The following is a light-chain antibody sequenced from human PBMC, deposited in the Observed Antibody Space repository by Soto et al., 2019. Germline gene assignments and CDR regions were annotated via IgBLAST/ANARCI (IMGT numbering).Light chain of an antibody. CDR1: QSVSSN. Sequence: EILMTQSPASLSASPGERVTLSCRASQSVSSNLAWYQQKPGQAPRLLIYGASTRATGIPARFSGSGSGTEFTLTISSLQSEDFAVYYCQQYNNWPPGTFGQGTKLEIK. CDR2: GAS. CDR3: QQYNNWPPGT. J-gene: IGKJ2*01. V-gene: IGKV3-15*01.